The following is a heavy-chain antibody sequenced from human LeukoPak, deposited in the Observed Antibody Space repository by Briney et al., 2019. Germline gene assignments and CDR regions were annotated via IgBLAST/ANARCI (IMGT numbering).Heavy chain of an antibody. D-gene: IGHD5-24*01. CDR2: ISSSSSYI. Sequence: GGSLRLSCAASGFTFSSYSMNWVRQAPGKGLEWVSSISSSSSYIYYADSVKGRFTISRDNAKNSLYLQMNSLRAEDTAVYYCARVGYIDEGIDYWGQGTLVTVSS. V-gene: IGHV3-21*01. J-gene: IGHJ4*02. CDR1: GFTFSSYS. CDR3: ARVGYIDEGIDY.